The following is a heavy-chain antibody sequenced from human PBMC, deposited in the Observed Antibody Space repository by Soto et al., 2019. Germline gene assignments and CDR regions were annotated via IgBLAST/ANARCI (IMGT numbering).Heavy chain of an antibody. CDR1: GYTFTRSY. V-gene: IGHV1-46*01. J-gene: IGHJ5*02. CDR2: LNPNGGST. CDR3: XXXXXXXXSGKYCWWFDP. Sequence: QVQLVQSGAEVKRPGASVKVSCQTSGYTFTRSYIHWVRQAPGQGLEWMGILNPNGGSTIYAQKXXXXXXXXXXXXXXXXXXXXXXXXXXXXXXXXXXXXXXXXXSGKYCWWFDPWGQGTLVTVSS.